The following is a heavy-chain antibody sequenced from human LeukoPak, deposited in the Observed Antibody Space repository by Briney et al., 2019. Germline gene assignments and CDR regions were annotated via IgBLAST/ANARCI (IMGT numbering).Heavy chain of an antibody. D-gene: IGHD6-25*01. V-gene: IGHV1-46*01. Sequence: ASVKVSCKAFGYTFTSNYMHWMRQAPGQGPEWMGIINPRGGSTDYSQKFQGRITMTSDTSTSTVYMELSSLRSDDTAVYFCARVGSAAATADYWGQGTLVTVSS. CDR1: GYTFTSNY. CDR2: INPRGGST. J-gene: IGHJ4*02. CDR3: ARVGSAAATADY.